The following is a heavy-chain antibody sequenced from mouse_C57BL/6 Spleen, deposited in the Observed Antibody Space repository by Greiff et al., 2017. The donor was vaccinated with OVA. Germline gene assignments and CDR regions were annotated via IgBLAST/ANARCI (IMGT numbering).Heavy chain of an antibody. V-gene: IGHV2-2*01. Sequence: QVQLQQSGPGLVQPSQSLSITCTVSGFSLTSYGVHWVRQSPGKGLEWLGVIWSGGSTDYNAAFISRLSISKDNSKSQVFFKINSLQADDTAIYYCARNGGDYGGDAGFAYWGQGTLVTVSA. CDR1: GFSLTSYG. CDR3: ARNGGDYGGDAGFAY. D-gene: IGHD1-1*02. CDR2: IWSGGST. J-gene: IGHJ3*01.